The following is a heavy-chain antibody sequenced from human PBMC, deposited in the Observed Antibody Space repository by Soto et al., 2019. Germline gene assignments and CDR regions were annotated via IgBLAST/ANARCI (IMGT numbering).Heavy chain of an antibody. CDR2: IIPIFGTA. Sequence: APVKVSCKASGGTFSSCAISWVRQAPGQGLDWMGGIIPIFGTANYAQKFQGRVAITADESTSTAYMELSSLRYEDTAVYYCARDSLKWELSWFDPWGQGTLVTVSS. CDR3: ARDSLKWELSWFDP. D-gene: IGHD1-26*01. CDR1: GGTFSSCA. J-gene: IGHJ5*02. V-gene: IGHV1-69*13.